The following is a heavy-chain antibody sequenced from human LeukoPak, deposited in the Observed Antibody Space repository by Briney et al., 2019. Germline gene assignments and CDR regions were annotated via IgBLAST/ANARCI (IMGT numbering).Heavy chain of an antibody. V-gene: IGHV3-9*03. Sequence: GGSLRLSCAASGFTFDDYAMHWVRQAPGKGLEWVSGISWNSGSIGYADSVKGRFTISRDNAKNSLYLQMNSLRAEDMALYYCARDCSSGWLTGRFDYWGQGTLVTVSS. D-gene: IGHD6-19*01. J-gene: IGHJ4*02. CDR2: ISWNSGSI. CDR3: ARDCSSGWLTGRFDY. CDR1: GFTFDDYA.